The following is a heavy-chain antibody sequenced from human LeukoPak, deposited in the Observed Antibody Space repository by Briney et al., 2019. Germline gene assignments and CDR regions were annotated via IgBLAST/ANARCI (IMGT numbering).Heavy chain of an antibody. J-gene: IGHJ5*02. CDR2: INPNSGGT. Sequence: ASVKVSCKASGYTFTGYYMHWVRQAPGQGLEWMGWINPNSGGTNYAQKFQGRVTMTRDTSISTAYMELSRLRSDDTAVYYCARVHAASEVGDYVWFDPWGQGSLVTVSS. D-gene: IGHD4-17*01. CDR3: ARVHAASEVGDYVWFDP. V-gene: IGHV1-2*02. CDR1: GYTFTGYY.